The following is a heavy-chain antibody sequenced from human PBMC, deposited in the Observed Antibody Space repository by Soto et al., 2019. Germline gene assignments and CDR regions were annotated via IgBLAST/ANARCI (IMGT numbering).Heavy chain of an antibody. CDR3: ARDVTSSTYYYLSPGGFDP. V-gene: IGHV3-21*01. J-gene: IGHJ5*02. CDR2: ISSSSSYI. D-gene: IGHD3-22*01. Sequence: EVQLVESGGGLVKPGGSLRLSCAASGFTFSSYSMNWVRQAPGKGLEWVSSISSSSSYIYYADSVKGRFTISRDNAKNLLYXQMNSLRAEDTAVYYCARDVTSSTYYYLSPGGFDPWGQGTLVTVSS. CDR1: GFTFSSYS.